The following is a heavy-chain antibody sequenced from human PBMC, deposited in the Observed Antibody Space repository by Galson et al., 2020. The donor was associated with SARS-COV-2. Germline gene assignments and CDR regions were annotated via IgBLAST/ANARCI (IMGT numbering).Heavy chain of an antibody. J-gene: IGHJ4*02. V-gene: IGHV4-30-4*01. Sequence: SETLSLTCTVSGGSISSGDYYWSWIRQPPGKGLEWIGYIYYSGSTYYNPSLKSRVTISVDTSKNQFSLKLSSVTAADTAVYYCARVVGVGAAENVFDYWGQGTLVTVSS. D-gene: IGHD1-26*01. CDR3: ARVVGVGAAENVFDY. CDR1: GGSISSGDYY. CDR2: IYYSGST.